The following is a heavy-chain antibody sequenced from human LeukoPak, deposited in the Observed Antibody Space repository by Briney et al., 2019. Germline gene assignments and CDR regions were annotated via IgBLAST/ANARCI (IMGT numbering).Heavy chain of an antibody. Sequence: SETLSLTCTVSGGSISSGSYYWSWIRQPAGKGLEWIGRIYTSGSTNYNPSLKSRVTISVDTSKNQFSLKLSSVTAADTAVYYCAREDYYGNWFDPWGQGTLVTVSS. CDR3: AREDYYGNWFDP. J-gene: IGHJ5*02. V-gene: IGHV4-61*02. CDR1: GGSISSGSYY. CDR2: IYTSGST. D-gene: IGHD3-10*01.